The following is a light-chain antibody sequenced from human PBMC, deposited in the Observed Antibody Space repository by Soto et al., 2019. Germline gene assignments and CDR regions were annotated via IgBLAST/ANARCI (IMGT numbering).Light chain of an antibody. CDR1: SGQSSYA. J-gene: IGLJ2*01. V-gene: IGLV4-69*01. CDR3: QTWDTGARVV. Sequence: QPVLTQSPSASASLGASVKLTCTLSSGQSSYAIAWHQQQPEKGPRYLMKLSSDGSHSKGDGIPDRFSGSSSGAERYLTISSLQSEDEADYYCQTWDTGARVVFGGGTKVTVL. CDR2: LSSDGSH.